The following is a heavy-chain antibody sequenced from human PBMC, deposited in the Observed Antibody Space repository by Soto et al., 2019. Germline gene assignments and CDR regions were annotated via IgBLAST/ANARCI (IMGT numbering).Heavy chain of an antibody. CDR1: GGTFSSYA. V-gene: IGHV1-69*06. Sequence: QVQLVQSGAEVQTPGSSVKVSCKASGGTFSSYAISWVRQAPGQGLEWMGALIPIFGTANYAQKFQGRVTITADKSTGTAYMELSSLRSEDTAVYYRARDSWRMTPGGGYYYGMDVWGQGSTVTVSS. J-gene: IGHJ6*02. CDR3: ARDSWRMTPGGGYYYGMDV. CDR2: LIPIFGTA. D-gene: IGHD3-16*01.